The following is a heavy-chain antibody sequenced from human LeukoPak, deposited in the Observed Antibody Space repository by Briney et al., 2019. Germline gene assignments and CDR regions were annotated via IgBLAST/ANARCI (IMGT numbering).Heavy chain of an antibody. CDR3: ARLIGVVIRNNWFDP. V-gene: IGHV5-51*01. D-gene: IGHD3-3*01. Sequence: GESLKISCKGSGYSFTSYWIGWVRQMPGKGLGWMGIIYPGDSDTRSSPSFQGQVTISADKSITTAYLQWSSLKASDTAMYDCARLIGVVIRNNWFDPWGQGTLVTVSS. CDR1: GYSFTSYW. CDR2: IYPGDSDT. J-gene: IGHJ5*02.